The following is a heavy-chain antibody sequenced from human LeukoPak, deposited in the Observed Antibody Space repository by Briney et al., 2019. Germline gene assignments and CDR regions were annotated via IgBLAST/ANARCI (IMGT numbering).Heavy chain of an antibody. CDR3: ARAETYYDFWSGLDWFDP. CDR2: INPSGGST. D-gene: IGHD3-3*01. CDR1: GYTFTSYY. Sequence: AASVKVSCKASGYTFTSYYMHWVRQAPGQGLEWMGIINPSGGSTSYAQKFQGRVTMTRDTSTSTVYMELSSLRSEDTAVYYCARAETYYDFWSGLDWFDPWGQGTLVTVSS. V-gene: IGHV1-46*01. J-gene: IGHJ5*02.